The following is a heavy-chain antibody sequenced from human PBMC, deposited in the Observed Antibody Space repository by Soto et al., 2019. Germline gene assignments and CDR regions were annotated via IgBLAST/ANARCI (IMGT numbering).Heavy chain of an antibody. CDR2: IKSKNDGGTT. J-gene: IGHJ4*02. D-gene: IGHD2-8*01. V-gene: IGHV3-15*01. CDR1: GFTFSNAW. Sequence: SLRLSCAASGFTFSNAWMSWVRQAPGKGLEWVGRIKSKNDGGTTDYAAPVKGRFTISRDDSKNTLYLQMNSLKTEDTAVYYCTTPGGYCHNGVSYKALYYFDCWGQGTLVTVSS. CDR3: TTPGGYCHNGVSYKALYYFDC.